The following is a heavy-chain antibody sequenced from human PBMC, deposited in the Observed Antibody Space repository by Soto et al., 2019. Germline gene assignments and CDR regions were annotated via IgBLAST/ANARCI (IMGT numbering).Heavy chain of an antibody. J-gene: IGHJ4*02. D-gene: IGHD3-10*01. Sequence: QVQLQESGPGLVKPSQTLSLTCTVSGGSISSGGYYWSWIRQPPGKGLEWIGYIYYSGTTYYSPSLKSRVIMSVDTSKNQFSLKLSSVTAADTAVDYCARVGEIIGDYWGQGTLGTVSS. CDR2: IYYSGTT. CDR3: ARVGEIIGDY. V-gene: IGHV4-31*03. CDR1: GGSISSGGYY.